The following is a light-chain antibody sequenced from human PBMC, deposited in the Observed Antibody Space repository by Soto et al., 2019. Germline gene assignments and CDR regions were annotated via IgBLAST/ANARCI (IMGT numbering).Light chain of an antibody. Sequence: DIQMTQSPSTLSASVGDRVIITCRASQSISSWLAWYQQKPGKAPKLLIYKASSLESGVPSRFSGSGSGTEFTLTISSLQPDDFATYYCQQYNSYSHTFGQGTKVEI. CDR3: QQYNSYSHT. V-gene: IGKV1-5*03. CDR1: QSISSW. J-gene: IGKJ1*01. CDR2: KAS.